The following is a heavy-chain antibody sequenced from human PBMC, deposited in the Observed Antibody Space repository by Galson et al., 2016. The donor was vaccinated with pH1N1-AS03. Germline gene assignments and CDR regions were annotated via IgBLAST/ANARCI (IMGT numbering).Heavy chain of an antibody. V-gene: IGHV5-51*01. CDR2: IFARDSDT. J-gene: IGHJ4*02. CDR3: ARATGTAGGVDY. Sequence: GAEVKKPGEPLKISCKGSGYTFTNYWTAWVRQMPGKGLEWMGLIFARDSDTRYSPSFQGQVTISADKSINTAYLQWSSLKASDTAMYYCARATGTAGGVDYWGQGTLVSVSS. CDR1: GYTFTNYW. D-gene: IGHD1-1*01.